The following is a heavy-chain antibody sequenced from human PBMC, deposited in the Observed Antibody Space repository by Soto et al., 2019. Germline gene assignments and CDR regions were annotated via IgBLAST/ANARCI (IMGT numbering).Heavy chain of an antibody. Sequence: VQLVESGGGVVQPGRSLRLSCAASGFTFSSYAMHWVRQAPGKGLEWVAVISYDGSNKYYADSVKGRFTISRDNSKNTLYLQMNSLRAEDTAVYYCARAGGSYSDYWGQGTLVTVSS. D-gene: IGHD1-26*01. CDR3: ARAGGSYSDY. CDR1: GFTFSSYA. CDR2: ISYDGSNK. V-gene: IGHV3-30-3*01. J-gene: IGHJ4*02.